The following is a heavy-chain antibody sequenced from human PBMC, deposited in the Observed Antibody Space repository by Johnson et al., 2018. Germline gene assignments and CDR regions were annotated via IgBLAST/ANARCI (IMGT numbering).Heavy chain of an antibody. D-gene: IGHD2-15*01. Sequence: VQLVQSGGGLVQPCRSLRLSCVASGFTFDDYAMHWVRQPPGKGLEWVATINYNITHIAYVDSVKGLFPISRDNSKKPLYLQMNSLRAEDTALYYRAKDMSRGSGGYYYYMDVWCKGTTVTVSS. CDR1: GFTFDDYA. J-gene: IGHJ6*03. CDR3: AKDMSRGSGGYYYYMDV. V-gene: IGHV3-9*01. CDR2: INYNITHI.